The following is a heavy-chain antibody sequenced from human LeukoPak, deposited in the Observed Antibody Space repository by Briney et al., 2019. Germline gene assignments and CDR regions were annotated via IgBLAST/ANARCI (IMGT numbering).Heavy chain of an antibody. J-gene: IGHJ4*02. D-gene: IGHD5-24*01. Sequence: SVKVSCKASGGTFSSYAISWVRQAPGQGLEWMVGIIPIFGTANYAQKFQGRVTITTDESTSTAYMELSSLRSEDTAVYYCARGPTSRDGYKYFDYWGQGTLVTVSS. CDR1: GGTFSSYA. CDR3: ARGPTSRDGYKYFDY. V-gene: IGHV1-69*05. CDR2: IIPIFGTA.